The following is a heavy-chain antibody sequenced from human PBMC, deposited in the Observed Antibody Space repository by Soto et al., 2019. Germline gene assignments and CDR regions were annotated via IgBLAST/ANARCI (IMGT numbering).Heavy chain of an antibody. Sequence: EVQLLESGGGLVQPGGSLRLSCADSGFTFSTYAMSWVRQAPGKGLEWVSSISGSGSNTYYADSVKGRFTISRDDSKSTLYLQMNSLRAEDTALYYCTRDPSHSYYTLFYYFDYLGQGTLVTVSS. CDR1: GFTFSTYA. J-gene: IGHJ4*02. V-gene: IGHV3-23*01. CDR3: TRDPSHSYYTLFYYFDY. D-gene: IGHD1-26*01. CDR2: ISGSGSNT.